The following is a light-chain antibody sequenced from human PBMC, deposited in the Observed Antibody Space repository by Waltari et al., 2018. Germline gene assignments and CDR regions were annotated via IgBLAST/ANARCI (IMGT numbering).Light chain of an antibody. V-gene: IGLV2-14*01. Sequence: QSALTQPASVSGSPGQSITISCTGTSSAVGTYDTVPWYQQRPGKAPEVIIYEVTKRPSGVSHRFSGSKSANTASLTISGLQAEDEADYYCSSYTGSVTLFVFGTGTRVTVL. CDR1: SSAVGTYDT. CDR3: SSYTGSVTLFV. CDR2: EVT. J-gene: IGLJ1*01.